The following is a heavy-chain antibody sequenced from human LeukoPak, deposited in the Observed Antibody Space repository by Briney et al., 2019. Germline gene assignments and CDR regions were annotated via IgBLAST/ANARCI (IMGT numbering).Heavy chain of an antibody. CDR1: GGSIHSY. D-gene: IGHD3-10*01. CDR3: ARDVYGSCFDP. V-gene: IGHV4-4*07. CDR2: IYTSGST. J-gene: IGHJ5*02. Sequence: SETLSLTCTVSGGSIHSYWSWIRPPAGKGLEWIGRIYTSGSTNYNPSLKSRVTMSVDTSKNQFSLKLSSVTAADTAVYYCARDVYGSCFDPWGQGTLVTVSS.